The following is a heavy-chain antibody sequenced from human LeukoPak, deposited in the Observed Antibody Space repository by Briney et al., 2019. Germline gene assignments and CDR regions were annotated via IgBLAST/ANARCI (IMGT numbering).Heavy chain of an antibody. D-gene: IGHD6-13*01. CDR3: ARLRQQLANY. CDR1: GDSVSTYY. V-gene: IGHV4-4*07. Sequence: SETLSLTCTVSGDSVSTYYWSWIRQPAGKGLEWIGRIYSSVSTNYNPSLKSRVTISVDTSKSQFSLNLTSVTAADTAVYFCARLRQQLANYWGQGTLVTVSS. J-gene: IGHJ4*02. CDR2: IYSSVST.